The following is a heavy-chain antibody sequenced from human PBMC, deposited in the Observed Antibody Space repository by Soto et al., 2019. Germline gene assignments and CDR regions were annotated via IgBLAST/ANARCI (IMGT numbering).Heavy chain of an antibody. V-gene: IGHV3-23*01. D-gene: IGHD1-26*01. J-gene: IGHJ4*02. CDR2: ISGSGENT. CDR1: GFTFRSYA. Sequence: GGSLRLSSAASGFTFRSYAMSWVRQAPGKGLDWVSVISGSGENTYYADSVKGRFTISRDNSKNTMYLQMDSLRAEDTAVYYCAKDSGSYWLYFDYWGQETLFTVSS. CDR3: AKDSGSYWLYFDY.